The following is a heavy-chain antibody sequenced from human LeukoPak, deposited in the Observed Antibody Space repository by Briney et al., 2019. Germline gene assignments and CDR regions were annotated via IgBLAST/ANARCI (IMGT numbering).Heavy chain of an antibody. V-gene: IGHV1-46*01. J-gene: IGHJ4*02. CDR2: INPSGGST. CDR3: ARSPAYYYDSSGSAPDY. Sequence: ASVKVSCKASGYTFTSYYMHWVRQAPGQGLEWMGMINPSGGSTSYAQKFQGRVTMTRDTSTSTVYMELSSLRSEDTAVYYCARSPAYYYDSSGSAPDYWGQGTLVTVSS. CDR1: GYTFTSYY. D-gene: IGHD3-22*01.